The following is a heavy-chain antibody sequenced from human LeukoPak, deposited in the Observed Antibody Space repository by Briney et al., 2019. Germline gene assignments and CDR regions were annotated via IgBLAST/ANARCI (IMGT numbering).Heavy chain of an antibody. CDR1: GGSISSYY. D-gene: IGHD3-22*01. J-gene: IGHJ4*02. V-gene: IGHV4-4*09. Sequence: PSETLSLTCTVSGGSISSYYWSWIRQPPGKGLEWIGYIYTSGSTNYNPSLKSRVTISVDTSKNQFSLKLSSVTAADTAVYYCARLGGYDSSGYYYFDYWGQGTLVTVSS. CDR2: IYTSGST. CDR3: ARLGGYDSSGYYYFDY.